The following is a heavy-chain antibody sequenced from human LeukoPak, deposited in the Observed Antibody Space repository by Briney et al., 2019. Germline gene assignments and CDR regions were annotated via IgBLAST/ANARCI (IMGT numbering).Heavy chain of an antibody. CDR3: ARGRRYSLKTFDY. Sequence: SETLSLTCTVSGGSISSGDYYWSWIHQPPGKGLEWIGYIYYSGSTYYNPSLKSRVTISVDTSKNQFSLKLSSVTAADTAVYYRARGRRYSLKTFDYWGQGTLVTVSS. V-gene: IGHV4-30-4*08. CDR1: GGSISSGDYY. CDR2: IYYSGST. D-gene: IGHD1-1*01. J-gene: IGHJ4*02.